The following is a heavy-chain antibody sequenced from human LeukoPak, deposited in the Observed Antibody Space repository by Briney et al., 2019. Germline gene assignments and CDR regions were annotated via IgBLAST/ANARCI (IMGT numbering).Heavy chain of an antibody. Sequence: GASVKVSCKASGGTFSSYAISWVRQAPGQGLEWMGGIIPIFGTANYAQKFQGRVTITADKSTSTAYMELSSLRSEDTAVYYCARGSQLWVAAAGRHYYYYMDVWGKGTTVTVSS. CDR2: IIPIFGTA. CDR3: ARGSQLWVAAAGRHYYYYMDV. J-gene: IGHJ6*03. V-gene: IGHV1-69*06. D-gene: IGHD6-13*01. CDR1: GGTFSSYA.